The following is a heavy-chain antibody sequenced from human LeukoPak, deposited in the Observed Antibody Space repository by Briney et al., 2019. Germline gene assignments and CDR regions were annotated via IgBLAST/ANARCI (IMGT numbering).Heavy chain of an antibody. Sequence: ASVKVSCKASGYTFTSYDINWVRQATGQGLEWMGWMNPNSGNTGYAQKFQGRVTMTRNTSISTAYMELSSLRSEDTAVYYCARSFYDFWSGHYRNWFDPWGQGTLVTVSS. D-gene: IGHD3-3*01. CDR3: ARSFYDFWSGHYRNWFDP. J-gene: IGHJ5*02. V-gene: IGHV1-8*01. CDR1: GYTFTSYD. CDR2: MNPNSGNT.